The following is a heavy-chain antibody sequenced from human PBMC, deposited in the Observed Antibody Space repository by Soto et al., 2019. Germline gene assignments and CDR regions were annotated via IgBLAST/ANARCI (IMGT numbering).Heavy chain of an antibody. Sequence: PSATLSLTCTVSGGSITSSYWSWIRRPPGKGLEWIAYIYDTGISGYTPSTSYNPSLKSRITISVDASKNQFSLNLSSVTAADTAIYYCVSRQQQVALLEYWGQGTLVTVSS. CDR1: GGSITSSY. V-gene: IGHV4-59*08. D-gene: IGHD6-13*01. J-gene: IGHJ4*02. CDR3: VSRQQQVALLEY. CDR2: IYDTGISGYTPST.